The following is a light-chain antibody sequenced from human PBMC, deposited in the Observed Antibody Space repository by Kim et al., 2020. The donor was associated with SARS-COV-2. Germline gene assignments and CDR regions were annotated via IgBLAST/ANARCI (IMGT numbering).Light chain of an antibody. CDR2: GKN. J-gene: IGLJ1*01. V-gene: IGLV3-19*01. CDR3: NSRDSSGNLYV. Sequence: SSELTQDPAVSVALGQTVRITCQGDSLRSYYASWYQQKPGQAPLLVIYGKNNRPSGIPDRFSGSRSGNTASLTITGAQAEDEADYYCNSRDSSGNLYVFGTGTKVTVL. CDR1: SLRSYY.